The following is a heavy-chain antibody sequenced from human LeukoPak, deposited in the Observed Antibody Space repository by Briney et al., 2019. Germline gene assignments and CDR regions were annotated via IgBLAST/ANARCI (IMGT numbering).Heavy chain of an antibody. CDR3: ARTETTVVTPTDY. J-gene: IGHJ4*02. Sequence: PGGSLRFSCAASRFTFDDYIVHWVRQAPGKGLEWVSLISWDGETTYYADSVKGRFTISRDNAKNSLYLQMNSLRAEDTAVYYCARTETTVVTPTDYWGQGTLVTVSS. D-gene: IGHD4-23*01. CDR2: ISWDGETT. CDR1: RFTFDDYI. V-gene: IGHV3-43*01.